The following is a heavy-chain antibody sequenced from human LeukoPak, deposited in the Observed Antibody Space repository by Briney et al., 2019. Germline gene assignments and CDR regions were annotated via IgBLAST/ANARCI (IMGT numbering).Heavy chain of an antibody. V-gene: IGHV4-39*01. D-gene: IGHD2-15*01. J-gene: IGHJ4*02. CDR2: IYYTGSA. Sequence: SETLSLTCTVSGGSISSYYWGWIRQPPGKGLQWIGSIYYTGSAYQNPSLKSRVTISVDTSKNQFSLQLTSVSAADPPVYYCARGGAVVVVATIQGPFDYWGQRTLVTVSS. CDR1: GGSISSYY. CDR3: ARGGAVVVVATIQGPFDY.